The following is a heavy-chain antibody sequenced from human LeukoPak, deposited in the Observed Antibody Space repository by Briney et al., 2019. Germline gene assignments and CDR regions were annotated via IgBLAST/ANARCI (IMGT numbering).Heavy chain of an antibody. J-gene: IGHJ4*02. Sequence: ASLKVSCKAFGHTLKDLSIHWVRQAPGKGLEWLGGFDPEDDERMYAPKFQGRVTVTEDNSIDTAYMELTSLSSDDTGVYYCSTETAGNYWGQGTLVTVSS. CDR2: FDPEDDER. CDR3: STETAGNY. CDR1: GHTLKDLS. V-gene: IGHV1-24*01.